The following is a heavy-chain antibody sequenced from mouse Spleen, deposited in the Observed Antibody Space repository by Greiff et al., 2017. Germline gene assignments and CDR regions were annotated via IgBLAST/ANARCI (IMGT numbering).Heavy chain of an antibody. D-gene: IGHD1-1*01. Sequence: QVQLQQSGPELVKPGASVKISCKASGYAFSSSWMNWVKQRPGKGLEWIGRIYPGDGDTNYNGKFKGKATLTADKSSSTAYMQLSSLTSEDSAVYFCARLEYYGSSGDWYFDVWGAGTTVTVSS. J-gene: IGHJ1*01. V-gene: IGHV1-82*01. CDR2: IYPGDGDT. CDR1: GYAFSSSW. CDR3: ARLEYYGSSGDWYFDV.